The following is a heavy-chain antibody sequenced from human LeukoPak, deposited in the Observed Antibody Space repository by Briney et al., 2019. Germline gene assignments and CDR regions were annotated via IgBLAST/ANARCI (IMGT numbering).Heavy chain of an antibody. D-gene: IGHD2-21*02. CDR1: GYTFTGYY. V-gene: IGHV1-2*02. J-gene: IGHJ6*03. CDR3: AIRRQQVTAPHDYMDV. Sequence: GASVKVSCKASGYTFTGYYMHWVRQAPGQGLEWMGWINPNSGGTNYAQKFQGRVTMTRDTSISTAYMELSRLRSDDTAVYYCAIRRQQVTAPHDYMDVWGKGTTVTVSS. CDR2: INPNSGGT.